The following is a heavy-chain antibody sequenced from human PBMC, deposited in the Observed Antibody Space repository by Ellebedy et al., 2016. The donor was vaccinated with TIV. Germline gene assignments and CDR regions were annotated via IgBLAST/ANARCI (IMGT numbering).Heavy chain of an antibody. J-gene: IGHJ5*02. CDR2: INPSGGST. D-gene: IGHD3-9*01. CDR1: GYTFTSYG. CDR3: ARDRDAYYDNLTGYPLDP. Sequence: AASVKVSCKASGYTFTSYGISWVRQAPGQGLEGMGIINPSGGSTSYAQKFQGRVTMTRDTSTSTVYMELSSLRSEDTAVYYCARDRDAYYDNLTGYPLDPWGQGTLVTVSS. V-gene: IGHV1-46*01.